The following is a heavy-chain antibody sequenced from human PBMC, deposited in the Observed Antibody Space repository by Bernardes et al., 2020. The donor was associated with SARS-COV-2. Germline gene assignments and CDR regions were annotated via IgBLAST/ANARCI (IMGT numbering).Heavy chain of an antibody. D-gene: IGHD3-22*01. CDR2: ISGSGDRT. Sequence: GGSLRLSCAASGFTFSSYAMSWVRQAPGKGLEWVSGISGSGDRTNYAGSVKGRFIISRDTSKSTLYLQMNSLRAEDTAVYYCAKGRDSGYLVPFDYWGQGTLLTVSS. CDR1: GFTFSSYA. V-gene: IGHV3-23*01. J-gene: IGHJ4*02. CDR3: AKGRDSGYLVPFDY.